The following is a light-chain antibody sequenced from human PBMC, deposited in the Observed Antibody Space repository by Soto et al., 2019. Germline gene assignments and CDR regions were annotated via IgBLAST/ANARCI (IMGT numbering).Light chain of an antibody. CDR3: QQYNDYYS. Sequence: DSQMTQSPSSVSASVGDRFTITCLASQGISSYLAWYQQKPGKAPVLLIYDASTLQGGVPSRLSGTGSGTEFTLTISSLQPEDFATYYCQQYNDYYSFGQGTKVDIK. J-gene: IGKJ2*03. V-gene: IGKV1-9*01. CDR2: DAS. CDR1: QGISSY.